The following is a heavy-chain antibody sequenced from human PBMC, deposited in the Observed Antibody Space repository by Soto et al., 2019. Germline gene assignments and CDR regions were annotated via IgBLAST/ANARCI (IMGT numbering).Heavy chain of an antibody. D-gene: IGHD6-19*01. J-gene: IGHJ4*02. CDR3: AREGIAVAGQVDY. V-gene: IGHV1-69*08. Sequence: QVQLVQSGAEVKKPGSSVKVSCKASGGTFSSYTISWVRQAPGQGLEWMGRIIPILGIANYAQKFQGRVTITADKSTSTAYMELSSLRSEDMAVYYCAREGIAVAGQVDYWGQGTLVTVSS. CDR1: GGTFSSYT. CDR2: IIPILGIA.